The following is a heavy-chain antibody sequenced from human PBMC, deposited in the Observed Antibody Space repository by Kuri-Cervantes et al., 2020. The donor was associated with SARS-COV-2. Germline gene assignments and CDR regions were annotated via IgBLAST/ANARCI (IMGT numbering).Heavy chain of an antibody. Sequence: GGSLRLSCAASGFSFSSLPMHWVRHAPGKGLQWVARISSDGNNRYHVDFVKGRFTISRDNSKNTLYLQMNSLRAEDTAVYYCAKDQNLDVVVVPAAWGQGSLVTVSS. J-gene: IGHJ5*02. CDR2: ISSDGNNR. D-gene: IGHD2-15*01. CDR3: AKDQNLDVVVVPAA. CDR1: GFSFSSLP. V-gene: IGHV3-30*18.